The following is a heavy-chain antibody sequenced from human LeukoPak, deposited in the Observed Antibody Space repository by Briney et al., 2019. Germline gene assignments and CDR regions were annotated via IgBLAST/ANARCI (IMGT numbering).Heavy chain of an antibody. V-gene: IGHV3-48*03. CDR3: ARELEGGSDY. D-gene: IGHD5-12*01. J-gene: IGHJ4*02. CDR2: ISSSGTTI. Sequence: PGGSLRLSCAASGFTFSSYEMNWVRQAPGKGLEWVSYISSSGTTIYYADSVKGRFTISRDNAKNSLYLQMNSLRAEDTAVYYCARELEGGSDYWGQGTLVTVSS. CDR1: GFTFSSYE.